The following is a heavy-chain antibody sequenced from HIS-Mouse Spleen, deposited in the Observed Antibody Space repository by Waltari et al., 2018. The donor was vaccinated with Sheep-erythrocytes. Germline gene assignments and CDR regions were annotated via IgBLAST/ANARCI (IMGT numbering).Heavy chain of an antibody. V-gene: IGHV3-21*01. CDR3: ARVASGATFDY. CDR1: GFTFSSYS. CDR2: ISSSSSYI. Sequence: VQLVESGGGRFKPGGSLRLACTALGFTFSSYSRNWVRQAPGKGLEWVSSISSSSSYIYYADSVKGRFTISRDNAKNSLYLQMNSLRAEDTAVYYCARVASGATFDYWGQGTLVTVSS. D-gene: IGHD1-26*01. J-gene: IGHJ4*02.